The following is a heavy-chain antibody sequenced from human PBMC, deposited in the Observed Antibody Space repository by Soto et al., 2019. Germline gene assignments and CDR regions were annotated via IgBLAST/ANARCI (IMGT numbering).Heavy chain of an antibody. Sequence: ASVKVSCKASGYTFTSYGISWVRQAPGQGLEWMGWISAYNGNTNYAQKLQGRVTMTTDTSTSTAYMELRSLRSDDTAVYYCAMVLIYYDSSGYSKGPDAFDIWGQGTMVTVSS. V-gene: IGHV1-18*01. CDR1: GYTFTSYG. CDR2: ISAYNGNT. D-gene: IGHD3-22*01. J-gene: IGHJ3*02. CDR3: AMVLIYYDSSGYSKGPDAFDI.